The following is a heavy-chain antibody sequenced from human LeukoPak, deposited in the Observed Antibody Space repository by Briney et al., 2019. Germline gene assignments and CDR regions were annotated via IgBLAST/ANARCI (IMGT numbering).Heavy chain of an antibody. D-gene: IGHD3-3*01. Sequence: AGGSLRLSCAASGFTFDDYAMHWVRQAPGKGLEWVSGISWNSGSIGYADSVKGRFTISRDNAKNSLYLQMNSLRAEDTAIYYCARGSEWSSGVSDYWGQGTLVTVSS. V-gene: IGHV3-9*01. CDR2: ISWNSGSI. CDR1: GFTFDDYA. J-gene: IGHJ4*02. CDR3: ARGSEWSSGVSDY.